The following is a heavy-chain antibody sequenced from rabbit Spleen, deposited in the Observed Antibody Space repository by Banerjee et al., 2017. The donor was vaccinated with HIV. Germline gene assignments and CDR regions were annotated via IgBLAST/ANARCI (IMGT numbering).Heavy chain of an antibody. V-gene: IGHV1S40*01. CDR2: IYTDSSGYT. Sequence: QSLEESGGDLVKPGASLTLTCTASGFSFSSSYWICWVRQAPGKGLEWIACIYTDSSGYTWYASWAKGRFTVSKTSSTTVTLQMTSLTVADTATYFCARDTSSSFSSYGMDLWGPGTLAPS. CDR1: GFSFSSSYW. D-gene: IGHD1-1*01. J-gene: IGHJ6*01. CDR3: ARDTSSSFSSYGMDL.